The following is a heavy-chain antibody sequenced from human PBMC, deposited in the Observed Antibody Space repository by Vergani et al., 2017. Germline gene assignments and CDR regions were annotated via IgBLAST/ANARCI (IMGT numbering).Heavy chain of an antibody. CDR1: GYTLTELS. CDR2: FDPEDGET. D-gene: IGHD2-2*01. V-gene: IGHV1-24*01. CDR3: ATYIVVVPAALHNWFDP. J-gene: IGHJ5*02. Sequence: QVQLVQSGAEVKKPGASVKVSCKVSGYTLTELSMHWVRQAPGKGLEWMGGFDPEDGETIYAQKFQGRVTMTEDTSTDTAYMELGSLRSEDTAVHYCATYIVVVPAALHNWFDPWAREPWSPSPQ.